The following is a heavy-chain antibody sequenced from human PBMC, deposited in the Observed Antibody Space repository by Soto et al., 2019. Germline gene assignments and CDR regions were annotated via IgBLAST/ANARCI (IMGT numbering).Heavy chain of an antibody. CDR1: GGSFSGYY. CDR3: ARGRALRRTYSSSWSDYKWFDP. J-gene: IGHJ5*02. D-gene: IGHD6-13*01. V-gene: IGHV4-34*01. Sequence: QVQLQQWGAGLLKPSETLSLTCTVYGGSFSGYYWSWIRQPPGKGLEWIGEINHSGSTDYNPSLKSRVTISVDTSKNQFYLKLSSLTAADTAVYYCARGRALRRTYSSSWSDYKWFDPWGQGTLVTVSS. CDR2: INHSGST.